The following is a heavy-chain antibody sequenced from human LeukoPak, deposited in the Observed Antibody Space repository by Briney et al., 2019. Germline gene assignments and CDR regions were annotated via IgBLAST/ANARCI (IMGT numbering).Heavy chain of an antibody. CDR2: ISSGGSSI. CDR1: GFSFSRYE. V-gene: IGHV3-48*03. Sequence: GGSLRLSCAASGFSFSRYEMNWVRQAPGKGLEGVAYISSGGSSIYYAGSVKGRLTISRDNHKNSLYLQMQSLRAEHRAIYYCARVGRSARPGKWGEGTLGSVSS. CDR3: ARVGRSARPGK. J-gene: IGHJ4*02. D-gene: IGHD6-6*01.